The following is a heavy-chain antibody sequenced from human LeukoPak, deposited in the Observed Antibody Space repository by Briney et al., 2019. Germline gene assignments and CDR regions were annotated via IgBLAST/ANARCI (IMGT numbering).Heavy chain of an antibody. CDR3: ARGEPPIDDSFDY. CDR2: IYSGGST. CDR1: GFTVSSNY. D-gene: IGHD3-3*01. V-gene: IGHV3-66*02. Sequence: GGSLRLSCAASGFTVSSNYMSWVRQAPGKGLEWVSVIYSGGSTYYADSVKGRFTISRDNSKNTLYLQMNSLRAEDTAVYYCARGEPPIDDSFDYWGQGTLVTVSS. J-gene: IGHJ4*02.